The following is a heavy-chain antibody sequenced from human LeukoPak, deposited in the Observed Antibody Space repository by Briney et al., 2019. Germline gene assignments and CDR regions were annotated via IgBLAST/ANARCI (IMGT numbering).Heavy chain of an antibody. CDR2: INPSGGST. CDR3: ARDGHRRYYYDSSGREHAFDI. J-gene: IGHJ3*02. CDR1: GYTFTSHH. Sequence: ASVKVSCKASGYTFTSHHMHWVRQAPGQGLEWMGIINPSGGSTNYAQKFQGRVIMTRDMSTSTVYMELSSLRSEDTAVYYCARDGHRRYYYDSSGREHAFDIWGQGTMVTVSS. D-gene: IGHD3-22*01. V-gene: IGHV1-46*01.